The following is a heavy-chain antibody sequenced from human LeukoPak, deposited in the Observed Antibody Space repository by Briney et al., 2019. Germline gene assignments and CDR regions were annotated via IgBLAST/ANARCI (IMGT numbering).Heavy chain of an antibody. Sequence: GESLKISCAASGFTFSSYWMHWVRQAPGKGLVWVSRINSDGSRTNYADSVKGRLTISRDNAKNTLYLLMNSLRADDTAVYYCAGGFGFDYWGHGTLVTVSS. CDR2: INSDGSRT. CDR3: AGGFGFDY. D-gene: IGHD3-10*01. J-gene: IGHJ4*01. V-gene: IGHV3-74*01. CDR1: GFTFSSYW.